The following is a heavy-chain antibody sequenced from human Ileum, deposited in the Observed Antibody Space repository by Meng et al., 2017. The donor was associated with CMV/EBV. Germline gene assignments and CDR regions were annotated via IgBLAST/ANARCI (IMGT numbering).Heavy chain of an antibody. V-gene: IGHV3-30*02. CDR3: AKGRGYYDFWSGPSNYYYYYGMDV. CDR1: GFTFSNYG. Sequence: GESLKISCAASGFTFSNYGMHWVRQAPGKGLQWVACIFNDGSNERYVDSVRGRFIISRDNSKNTLYLQMNSLRPDDTAVYYCAKGRGYYDFWSGPSNYYYYYGMDVWGQGTTVTVSS. J-gene: IGHJ6*02. CDR2: IFNDGSNE. D-gene: IGHD3-3*01.